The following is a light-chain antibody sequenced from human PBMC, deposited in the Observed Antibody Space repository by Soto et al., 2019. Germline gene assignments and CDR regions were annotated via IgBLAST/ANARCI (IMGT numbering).Light chain of an antibody. CDR3: QQYSSYWGA. Sequence: DIQMTQSPSTLSASVGDRVTITCRASQSISSWLAWYQQKQGKAPKVLIYDASRLESGVPSRFSASGSGTEFTLTISSLQPDDFATCYCQQYSSYWGAFGQGTKVDIK. V-gene: IGKV1-5*01. J-gene: IGKJ1*01. CDR2: DAS. CDR1: QSISSW.